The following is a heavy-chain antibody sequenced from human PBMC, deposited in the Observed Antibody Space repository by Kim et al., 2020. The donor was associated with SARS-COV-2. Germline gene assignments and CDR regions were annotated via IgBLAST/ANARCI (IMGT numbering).Heavy chain of an antibody. J-gene: IGHJ1*01. CDR2: TARSGDGT. CDR3: VRYGRSYGAVL. Sequence: GGSLRLSCGGSGFTFSNYAMHWVRRAPGKGLEWVSATARSGDGTFYADSVEGRFTISRDNSKNTLYLQMNSLRVEDTSMYYCVRYGRSYGAVLWGQGTLVIVSS. D-gene: IGHD5-18*01. CDR1: GFTFSNYA. V-gene: IGHV3-64D*06.